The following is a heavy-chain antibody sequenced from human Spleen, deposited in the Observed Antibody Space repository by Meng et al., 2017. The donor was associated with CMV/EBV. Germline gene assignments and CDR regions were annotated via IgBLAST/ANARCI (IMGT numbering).Heavy chain of an antibody. CDR2: INPNSGGT. D-gene: IGHD6-6*01. CDR3: ASQILHSRSSHFPYYYAMDV. Sequence: ASVKVSCKASGYTFTGYYMHWVRQAPGQGLEWMGWINPNSGGTNYAQKFQGRVTMTRNTAISTTYMELSSLRSEDTAVYYCASQILHSRSSHFPYYYAMDVWGQGTTVTVSS. V-gene: IGHV1-2*02. CDR1: GYTFTGYY. J-gene: IGHJ6*02.